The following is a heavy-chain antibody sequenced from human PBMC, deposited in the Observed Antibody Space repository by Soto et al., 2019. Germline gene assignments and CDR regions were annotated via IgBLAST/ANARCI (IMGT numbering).Heavy chain of an antibody. Sequence: GGSLRLSCAASGFTFSSYAVSWVRQAPGKGPEWISSISGSGSTIYYADSVKGRFTISRDNSKNTLYLQMNSLRAEDTAVYYCTKGVPYYGDPVPWGQGTLVTVSS. CDR3: TKGVPYYGDPVP. J-gene: IGHJ4*02. CDR2: ISGSGSTI. V-gene: IGHV3-23*01. CDR1: GFTFSSYA. D-gene: IGHD4-17*01.